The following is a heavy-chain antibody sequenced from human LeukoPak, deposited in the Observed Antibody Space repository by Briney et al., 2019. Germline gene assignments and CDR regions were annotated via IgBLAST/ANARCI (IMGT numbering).Heavy chain of an antibody. J-gene: IGHJ5*01. CDR1: GFSFGNYA. V-gene: IGHV3-23*01. CDR2: ISGTGGAT. Sequence: GGSLRLSGVASGFSFGNYAMSWVRQAPGKGLQWVSQISGTGGATWYAGFARDRFTISRDNSKKTLYLQMSGLRVEDTAMYYCVKDPRDTYGTNWFVSWGQGTLLIVSS. CDR3: VKDPRDTYGTNWFVS. D-gene: IGHD2-21*01.